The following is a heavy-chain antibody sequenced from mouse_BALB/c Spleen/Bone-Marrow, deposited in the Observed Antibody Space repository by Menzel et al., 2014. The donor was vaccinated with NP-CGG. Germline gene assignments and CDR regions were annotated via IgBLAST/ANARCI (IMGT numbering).Heavy chain of an antibody. CDR2: IRNKAYGYTT. Sequence: EVMLVESGGGLVQPGGSLRLSCTTSGFTFTDYYMSWVRQPPGKALEWLAFIRNKAYGYTTEYSVSVRGRFTISRDNSQSILYLQMNTLRAEDSATYYCARFPMDYWGQGTSVTVSS. J-gene: IGHJ4*01. CDR1: GFTFTDYY. V-gene: IGHV7-3*02. CDR3: ARFPMDY.